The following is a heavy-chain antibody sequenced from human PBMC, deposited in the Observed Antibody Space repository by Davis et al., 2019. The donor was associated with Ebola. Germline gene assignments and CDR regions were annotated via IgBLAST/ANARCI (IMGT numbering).Heavy chain of an antibody. V-gene: IGHV3-30*14. CDR2: ISYDGSNK. D-gene: IGHD5-24*01. CDR3: ARGDGYNFWDH. CDR1: AITFSSYA. Sequence: GESLKISCADSAITFSSYAMHWVRQAPGKGLEWVAVISYDGSNKYYADSVKGRFTISRDISKNTVYLQMNSLRAEDTAVYYCARGDGYNFWDHWGQGILVTVSS. J-gene: IGHJ4*02.